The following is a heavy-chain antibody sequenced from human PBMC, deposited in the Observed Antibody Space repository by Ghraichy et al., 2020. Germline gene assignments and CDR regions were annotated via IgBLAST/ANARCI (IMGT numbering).Heavy chain of an antibody. Sequence: SETLSLTCAVYGGSFSGYYWNWIRQPPGKGPEWIGEINHSGSTNYNPSLKSRVTISVDTSKNQFSLKLSSVTAADTAVYYCARPAVAGNYYYYMDVWGKGATVTVSS. J-gene: IGHJ6*03. CDR3: ARPAVAGNYYYYMDV. CDR1: GGSFSGYY. D-gene: IGHD6-19*01. CDR2: INHSGST. V-gene: IGHV4-34*01.